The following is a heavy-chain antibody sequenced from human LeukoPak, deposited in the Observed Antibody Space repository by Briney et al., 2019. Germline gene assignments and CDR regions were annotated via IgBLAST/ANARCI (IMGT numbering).Heavy chain of an antibody. J-gene: IGHJ4*02. CDR1: GYSISSGYY. V-gene: IGHV4-38-2*02. Sequence: SETLSLTCTVSGYSISSGYYWGWIRQPPGKGLEWIGSIYHSGSTYYNPSLKSRVTISVDTSKNQFSLKLSSVTAADTAVYYCARAGFGSPDYWGQGTLVTVSS. CDR3: ARAGFGSPDY. CDR2: IYHSGST. D-gene: IGHD3-10*01.